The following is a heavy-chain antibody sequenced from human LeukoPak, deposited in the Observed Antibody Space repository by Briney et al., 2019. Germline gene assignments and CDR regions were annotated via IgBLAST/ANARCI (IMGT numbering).Heavy chain of an antibody. J-gene: IGHJ4*02. Sequence: GGSLRLSCAASGFIFNNYGLLGVGQAPGKGLEWVSAISNDDGDTPYADFVKGRFSVSRDNSKNTLFLQMNSLRAEDTALYYCAKGSSGYFFDLWGQGTLVTVSS. V-gene: IGHV3-23*01. CDR1: GFIFNNYG. D-gene: IGHD3-22*01. CDR3: AKGSSGYFFDL. CDR2: ISNDDGDT.